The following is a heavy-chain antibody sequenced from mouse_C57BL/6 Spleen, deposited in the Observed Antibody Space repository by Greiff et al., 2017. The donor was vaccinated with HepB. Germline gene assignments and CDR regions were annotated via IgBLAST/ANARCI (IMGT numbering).Heavy chain of an antibody. D-gene: IGHD1-1*01. CDR1: GFTFSSYG. Sequence: EVQRVESGGDLVKPGGSLKLSCAASGFTFSSYGMSWVRQTPDKRLEWVATISSGGSYTYYPDSVKGRFTISRDNAKNTLYLQMSSLKSEDTAMYYCARHGGITTYFDYWGQGTTLTVSS. CDR2: ISSGGSYT. J-gene: IGHJ2*01. CDR3: ARHGGITTYFDY. V-gene: IGHV5-6*01.